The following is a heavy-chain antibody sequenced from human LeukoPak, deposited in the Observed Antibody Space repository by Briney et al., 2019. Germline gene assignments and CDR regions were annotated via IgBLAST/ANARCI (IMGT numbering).Heavy chain of an antibody. D-gene: IGHD1-26*01. V-gene: IGHV3-23*01. J-gene: IGHJ3*02. Sequence: GGSLRLSCAASGFTFSSYAMSWVRQAPGKGLEWVSAISDSGGSTYYADSVKGRFTISRDNSKNTLYLQMNSLRAEDTAVCYCAKIVGAHDAFDIWGQGTMVTVSS. CDR3: AKIVGAHDAFDI. CDR1: GFTFSSYA. CDR2: ISDSGGST.